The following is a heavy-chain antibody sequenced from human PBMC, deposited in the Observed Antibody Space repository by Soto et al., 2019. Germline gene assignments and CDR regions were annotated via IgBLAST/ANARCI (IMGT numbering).Heavy chain of an antibody. Sequence: SVKISCKASGGTFSSYAISWVRQAPGQGLEWMGGIIPIFGTANYAQKFQGRVTITADESTSTAYMELSSLRSEDTAVYYCASCSGGSCYPYNWFEPWDQGPLFTVSS. CDR3: ASCSGGSCYPYNWFEP. CDR1: GGTFSSYA. J-gene: IGHJ5*02. CDR2: IIPIFGTA. V-gene: IGHV1-69*13. D-gene: IGHD2-15*01.